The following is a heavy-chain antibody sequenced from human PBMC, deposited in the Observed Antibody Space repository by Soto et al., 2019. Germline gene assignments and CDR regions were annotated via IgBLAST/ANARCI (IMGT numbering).Heavy chain of an antibody. D-gene: IGHD6-13*01. J-gene: IGHJ4*02. CDR3: ARELSWYYFDY. V-gene: IGHV3-30-3*01. Sequence: GESLKISCAASGFTFSSYAMHWVRQAPGKGLEWVAVISYDGSNKYYADSVKGRFTISRDNSKNTLYLQMNSLRAEDTAVYYCARELSWYYFDYWGQGTLVTVSS. CDR1: GFTFSSYA. CDR2: ISYDGSNK.